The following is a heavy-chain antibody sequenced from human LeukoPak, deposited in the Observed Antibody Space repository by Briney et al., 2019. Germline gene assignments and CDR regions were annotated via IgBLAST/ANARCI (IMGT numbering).Heavy chain of an antibody. CDR1: GFTFSSYG. CDR3: ARDGPTYSREKRPSDY. Sequence: GRSLRLSCAASGFTFSSYGMHWVRQAPGKGLEWVAVIWYDGSNKYYADSVKGRFTISRDNSKNTLYLQMNSLRAEDTAVYYCARDGPTYSREKRPSDYWGQGTLVTVSS. D-gene: IGHD6-13*01. CDR2: IWYDGSNK. V-gene: IGHV3-33*01. J-gene: IGHJ4*02.